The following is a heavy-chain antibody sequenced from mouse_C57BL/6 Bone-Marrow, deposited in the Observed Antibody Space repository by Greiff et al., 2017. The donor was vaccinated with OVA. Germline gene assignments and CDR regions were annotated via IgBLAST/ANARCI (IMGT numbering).Heavy chain of an antibody. CDR1: GFTFSSYA. Sequence: EVNVVESGDGLVKPGGSLTLSCAASGFTFSSYAMSWVRQTPEPRLEWVAYISSGGDYIYYADTVKGRFTISRDNARNTLYLQMSSLKSEDTAMYYCTREGLRRGGFDYWGQGTTLTVSS. CDR3: TREGLRRGGFDY. J-gene: IGHJ2*01. D-gene: IGHD2-4*01. CDR2: ISSGGDYI. V-gene: IGHV5-9-1*02.